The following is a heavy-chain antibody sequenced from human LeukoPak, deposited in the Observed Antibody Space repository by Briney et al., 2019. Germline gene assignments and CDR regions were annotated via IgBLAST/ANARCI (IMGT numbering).Heavy chain of an antibody. CDR1: GFTFNDAW. D-gene: IGHD3-10*01. Sequence: GGSLRLSCAASGFTFNDAWMNWVRQAPGKGLEWVGRIKRKTEGGTTDYGAPVKGRFSISRDDSKNTAYLQMNSLKTEDTAFYYCTTGNFGPYWGQGTLVTVSS. J-gene: IGHJ4*02. CDR3: TTGNFGPY. CDR2: IKRKTEGGTT. V-gene: IGHV3-15*07.